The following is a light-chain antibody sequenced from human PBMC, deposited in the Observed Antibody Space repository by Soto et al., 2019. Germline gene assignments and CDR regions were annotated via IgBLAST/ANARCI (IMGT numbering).Light chain of an antibody. J-gene: IGLJ1*01. V-gene: IGLV2-14*01. CDR2: DVS. Sequence: QSVLTQPASVSGSPGQSITISCTGTSSDVGGYNYVSWYQQHPGKAPKLMIYDVSNRPSGVSNRFSGSKSGNTVSLTISGLQAEDEADYYCSSYTSSSTLFYVFGTGTKVTV. CDR1: SSDVGGYNY. CDR3: SSYTSSSTLFYV.